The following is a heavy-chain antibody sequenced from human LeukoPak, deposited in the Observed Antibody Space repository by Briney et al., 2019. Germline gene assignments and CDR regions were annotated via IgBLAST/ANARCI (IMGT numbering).Heavy chain of an antibody. V-gene: IGHV3-23*01. Sequence: PGGSLRLSCAASGFTFSSYAMSWVRQAPGKGLEWVSAISGSGGSTYYADSVKGRFTISRDNSKNTLYQQMNSLRAEDTAVYYCAKLPTVTTLIFDYWGQGTLVTVSS. CDR1: GFTFSSYA. J-gene: IGHJ4*02. CDR3: AKLPTVTTLIFDY. D-gene: IGHD4-17*01. CDR2: ISGSGGST.